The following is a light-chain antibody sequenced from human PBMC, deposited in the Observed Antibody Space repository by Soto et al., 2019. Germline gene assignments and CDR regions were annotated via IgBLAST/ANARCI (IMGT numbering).Light chain of an antibody. CDR2: EVN. CDR3: CSSGGSPTYV. Sequence: QSALTQPASVSGSPGQSITLSCTGTSSNVGSYKLVSWYQQHPGKAPKLMIFEVNNRPSGVSNRFSGSKSGNTASLTISGLKVEDEADYYCCSSGGSPTYVFGTGTKLTVL. V-gene: IGLV2-23*02. CDR1: SSNVGSYKL. J-gene: IGLJ1*01.